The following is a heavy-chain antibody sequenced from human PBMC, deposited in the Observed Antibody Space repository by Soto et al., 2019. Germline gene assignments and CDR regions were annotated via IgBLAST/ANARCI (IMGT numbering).Heavy chain of an antibody. Sequence: AGCLRLSCAASGFTFSSYWLSWVRQAPGKGLEWVANIKQDGSEKYYVDSVKGRFTISRDNAKNSLYLQMNSLRAEDTAVYYCARDRIGNYDFWSGYLGPDYYYYYGMDVWGQG. CDR3: ARDRIGNYDFWSGYLGPDYYYYYGMDV. CDR1: GFTFSSYW. CDR2: IKQDGSEK. D-gene: IGHD3-3*01. V-gene: IGHV3-7*01. J-gene: IGHJ6*02.